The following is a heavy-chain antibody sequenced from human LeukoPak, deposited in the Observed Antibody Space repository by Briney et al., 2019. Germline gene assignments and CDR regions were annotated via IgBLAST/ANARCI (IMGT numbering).Heavy chain of an antibody. D-gene: IGHD3-10*01. Sequence: SETLSLTCTVSGGSISSGGYYWSWIRQPPGKGLEWIGYIYYSGSTYYNPSLKSRVTISVDTSKNQFSLKLSSVTAADTAVYYCASGRNYYGSGSYYRDTDYWGQGTLVTVSS. CDR1: GGSISSGGYY. CDR3: ASGRNYYGSGSYYRDTDY. CDR2: IYYSGST. V-gene: IGHV4-30-4*01. J-gene: IGHJ4*02.